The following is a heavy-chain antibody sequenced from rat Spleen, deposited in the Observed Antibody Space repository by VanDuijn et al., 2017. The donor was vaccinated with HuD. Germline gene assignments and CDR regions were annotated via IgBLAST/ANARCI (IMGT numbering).Heavy chain of an antibody. V-gene: IGHV5-19*01. CDR1: GFTFRNYG. J-gene: IGHJ4*01. CDR3: ATDYFGGYVLDA. Sequence: EVQLMESGGGLVQPGESLKLSCAASGFTFRNYGMHWIRQALTKGLEWVASISTGGGNTYYRDSVKGRFTISRDIAKSTLFLQMNSLKSEDTATYYCATDYFGGYVLDAWGQGTSVTVSS. D-gene: IGHD1-11*01. CDR2: ISTGGGNT.